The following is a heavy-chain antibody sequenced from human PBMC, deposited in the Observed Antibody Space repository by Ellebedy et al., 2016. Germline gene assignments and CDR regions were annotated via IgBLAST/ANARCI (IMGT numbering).Heavy chain of an antibody. V-gene: IGHV4-34*01. CDR3: ARKYYYDSGSYWGSYYYYYYMDV. J-gene: IGHJ6*03. Sequence: SETLSLXCAVYGGSFSGYYWSWIRQPPGKGLEWVGEINHRGSTNYNPSLKSRVTISVDTSKNQFSLKLSSVTAADTAVYYCARKYYYDSGSYWGSYYYYYYMDVWGKGTTVTVSS. CDR2: INHRGST. D-gene: IGHD3-10*01. CDR1: GGSFSGYY.